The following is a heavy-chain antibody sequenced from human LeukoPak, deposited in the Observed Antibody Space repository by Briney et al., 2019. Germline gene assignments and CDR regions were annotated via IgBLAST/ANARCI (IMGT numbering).Heavy chain of an antibody. V-gene: IGHV1-69*13. CDR2: IIPIFGTA. Sequence: SVKVSCKASGYTFTSYAMNWVRQAPGQGLEWMGGIIPIFGTANYAQKFQGRVTITADESTSTAYMELSSLRSEDTAVYYCARGSDGGKPVWVYWGQGTLVTVSS. D-gene: IGHD4-23*01. CDR3: ARGSDGGKPVWVY. J-gene: IGHJ4*02. CDR1: GYTFTSYA.